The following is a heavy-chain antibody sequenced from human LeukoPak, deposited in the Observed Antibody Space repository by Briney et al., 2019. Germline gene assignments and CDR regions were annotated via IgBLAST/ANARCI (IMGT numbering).Heavy chain of an antibody. CDR2: IYYSGST. CDR1: GGSISSSSYY. Sequence: PSETLSLTCNVSGGSISSSSYYWGWIRQPPGKGLEWIGSIYYSGSTYYNPSLKSRVTISVDTSKNQFSLKLSSVTAADTAVYYCASRILAGTFAFDIWGQGTMVTVSS. D-gene: IGHD6-19*01. V-gene: IGHV4-39*01. CDR3: ASRILAGTFAFDI. J-gene: IGHJ3*02.